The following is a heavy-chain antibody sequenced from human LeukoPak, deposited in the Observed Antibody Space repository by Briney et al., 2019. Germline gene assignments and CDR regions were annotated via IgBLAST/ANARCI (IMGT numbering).Heavy chain of an antibody. J-gene: IGHJ6*03. CDR3: AAVTETYYYCYMDV. CDR1: GGSFSGYY. CDR2: INHSGSN. Sequence: PSETLSLTCAVFGGSFSGYYWSWIRQPPGKGLEWIGEINHSGSNNYNPSLKSRVTISVDTSKNQFSLKLSSVTAADTAVYYCAAVTETYYYCYMDVWGKGTTVTVSS. V-gene: IGHV4-34*01. D-gene: IGHD1-20*01.